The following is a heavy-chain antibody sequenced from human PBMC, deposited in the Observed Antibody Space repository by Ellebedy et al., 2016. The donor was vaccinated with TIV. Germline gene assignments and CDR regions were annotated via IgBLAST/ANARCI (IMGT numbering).Heavy chain of an antibody. CDR2: ISGSGGST. J-gene: IGHJ5*02. D-gene: IGHD3-10*01. V-gene: IGHV3-23*01. Sequence: GESLKISXAASGFTFRTYAMTWVRQAPGKGLEWVSVISGSGGSTYYADSVKGRFTISRDDAKSALYLQMNSLRVEDTAVYYCARETPGGSGNYDFWFDHWGQGTLVTVSS. CDR1: GFTFRTYA. CDR3: ARETPGGSGNYDFWFDH.